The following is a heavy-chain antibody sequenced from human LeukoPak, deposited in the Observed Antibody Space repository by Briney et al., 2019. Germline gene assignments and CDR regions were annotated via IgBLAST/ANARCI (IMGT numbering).Heavy chain of an antibody. D-gene: IGHD3-22*01. V-gene: IGHV3-64*01. CDR3: ARAWGYYDSSGPFDY. CDR2: ISSNGGST. Sequence: GGSLRLSCAASGFTFSSYAMHWVRQAPGKGLEYVSAISSNGGSTYYANSVKGRFTISRDNSKNTLYLQMGSLRAEDMAVYYCARAWGYYDSSGPFDYWGQGTLVTVSS. J-gene: IGHJ4*02. CDR1: GFTFSSYA.